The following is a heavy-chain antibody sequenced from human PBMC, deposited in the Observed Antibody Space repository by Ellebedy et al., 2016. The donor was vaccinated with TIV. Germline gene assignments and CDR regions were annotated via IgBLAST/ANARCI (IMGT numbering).Heavy chain of an antibody. J-gene: IGHJ4*02. CDR3: AGTGYSSGCVDY. Sequence: SETLSLTXTVSGGSISSSSYYWGWIRQPPGKGLEWIGSIYYSGSTYYNPSLKSRVTISVDTSKNQFSLKLSSVTAADTAVYYCAGTGYSSGCVDYWGQGTLVTVSS. D-gene: IGHD6-19*01. V-gene: IGHV4-39*01. CDR1: GGSISSSSYY. CDR2: IYYSGST.